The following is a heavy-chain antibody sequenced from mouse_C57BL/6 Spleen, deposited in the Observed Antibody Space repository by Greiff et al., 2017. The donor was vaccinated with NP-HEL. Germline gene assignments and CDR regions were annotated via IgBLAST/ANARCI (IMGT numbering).Heavy chain of an antibody. J-gene: IGHJ3*01. V-gene: IGHV14-2*01. CDR3: ASPYYSFAY. Sequence: EVQLQQSGAELVKPGASVKLSCTASGFNIKDYYMHWVKQRTEQGLEWIGRIDPEDGETKYVPKFQGKATITADTSSNTAYLQLSSLTSEDTAVYYCASPYYSFAYWGQGTLVTVSA. D-gene: IGHD2-10*01. CDR2: IDPEDGET. CDR1: GFNIKDYY.